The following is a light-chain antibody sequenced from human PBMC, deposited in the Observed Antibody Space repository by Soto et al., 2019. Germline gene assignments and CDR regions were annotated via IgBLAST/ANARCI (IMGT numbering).Light chain of an antibody. CDR1: SSDVGGYYY. CDR2: EVS. CDR3: SSYTSSSVVV. Sequence: QSALTQPPSASGSPGQSVTISCTGTSSDVGGYYYVSWYQHHPGKAPKLMIYEVSNRPSGVSNRFSGSKSGNTASLTISGLQAEDEADYYCSSYTSSSVVVFGGGTKLTVL. V-gene: IGLV2-14*01. J-gene: IGLJ2*01.